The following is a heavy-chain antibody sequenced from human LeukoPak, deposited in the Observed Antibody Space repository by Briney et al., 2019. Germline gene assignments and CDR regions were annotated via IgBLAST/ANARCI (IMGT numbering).Heavy chain of an antibody. Sequence: GGSLRLSCAASGFTFSTYNMNWVRQAPGKGLEWVSYISSSSSTIYYADSVKGRFTISRDNAKNSLYLQMNSLRAEDTAVYYCARAFRDVIFDSWGQGTLVTVSS. CDR1: GFTFSTYN. D-gene: IGHD5-24*01. J-gene: IGHJ4*02. V-gene: IGHV3-48*04. CDR3: ARAFRDVIFDS. CDR2: ISSSSSTI.